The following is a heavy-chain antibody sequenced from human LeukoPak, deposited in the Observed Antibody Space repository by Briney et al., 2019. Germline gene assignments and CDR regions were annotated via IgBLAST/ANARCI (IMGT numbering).Heavy chain of an antibody. CDR3: ARWTRYSGTYYDAFDF. CDR1: GYTFISYG. CDR2: ISGDNGNT. D-gene: IGHD1-26*01. V-gene: IGHV1-18*04. Sequence: EASVKVSCKASGYTFISYGITWVRQAPGQGLEWMGWISGDNGNTNYAQSLQDRVTMTTDTSTSTAYMELESLRSDDTAVYYCARWTRYSGTYYDAFDFWGQGTLVTVSS. J-gene: IGHJ3*01.